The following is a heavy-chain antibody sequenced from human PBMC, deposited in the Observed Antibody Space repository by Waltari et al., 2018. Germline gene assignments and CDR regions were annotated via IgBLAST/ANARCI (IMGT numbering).Heavy chain of an antibody. V-gene: IGHV3-9*01. Sequence: QLVDSGGGLVQPGRSLRLSCAVSGFKFDDHAMHWVRQTPGKGLEGVSGINLSGSCVEYVDAVKVRCTISRDNDKNRLYLQMNSLRVDDTALYYCVRSSSRYNWNLAEGAFDIWGQGTLVTVSS. CDR3: VRSSSRYNWNLAEGAFDI. CDR1: GFKFDDHA. J-gene: IGHJ3*02. D-gene: IGHD1-20*01. CDR2: INLSGSCV.